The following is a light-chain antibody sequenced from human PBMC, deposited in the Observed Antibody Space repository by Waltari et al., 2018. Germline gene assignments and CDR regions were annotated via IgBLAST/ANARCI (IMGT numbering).Light chain of an antibody. CDR2: GAS. J-gene: IGKJ1*01. CDR1: ESVTKY. Sequence: EIVLTQSPGTLSLSPGERATLSCRASESVTKYIAWYQHTPGQAPRLLIDGASTRVIGIPDRMSGSGSGTDFTLPITRLEPEDFAMYYCQQYVSSPKTFGPGTKVEIK. CDR3: QQYVSSPKT. V-gene: IGKV3-20*01.